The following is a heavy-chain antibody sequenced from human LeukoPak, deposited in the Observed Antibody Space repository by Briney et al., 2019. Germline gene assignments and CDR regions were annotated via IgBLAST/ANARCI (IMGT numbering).Heavy chain of an antibody. CDR2: IYYSGST. Sequence: SVTLSLTCTVSGGSISSYYWSWIRQPPGKGLEWIGYIYYSGSTNYNPSLKSRVTISVDTSKNQFSLKLSSVTAADTAVYYCARLGYSYGYVLDYWGQGTLVTVSS. D-gene: IGHD5-18*01. CDR1: GGSISSYY. V-gene: IGHV4-59*01. CDR3: ARLGYSYGYVLDY. J-gene: IGHJ4*02.